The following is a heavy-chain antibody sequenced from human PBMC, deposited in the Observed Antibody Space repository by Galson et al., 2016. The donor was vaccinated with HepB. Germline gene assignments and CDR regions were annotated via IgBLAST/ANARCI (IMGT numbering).Heavy chain of an antibody. J-gene: IGHJ6*02. CDR3: AREKTLEWLLNSNHSDYYGLDV. V-gene: IGHV1-18*04. Sequence: SVKVPCKASGYTFTSYGINWVRQAPGQGLEWMGWISTYNGNTNYAQKLQGRVAMTTDTSTSTAYMELRSLRSDDTAVFYCAREKTLEWLLNSNHSDYYGLDVWGQGTTVTFSS. D-gene: IGHD3-3*01. CDR2: ISTYNGNT. CDR1: GYTFTSYG.